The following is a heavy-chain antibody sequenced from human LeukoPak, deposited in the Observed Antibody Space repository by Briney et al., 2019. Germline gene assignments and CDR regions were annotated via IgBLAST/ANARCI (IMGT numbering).Heavy chain of an antibody. CDR2: ISAYNGNT. J-gene: IGHJ3*02. V-gene: IGHV1-18*01. CDR3: AREGHRYCSSTSCPSDAFDI. CDR1: GYTFTSYA. D-gene: IGHD2-2*01. Sequence: ASVKVSCKASGYTFTSYAMHWVRQAPGQRLEWMGWISAYNGNTNYAQKLQGRVTMTTDTSTSTAYMELRSLRSDDTAVYYCAREGHRYCSSTSCPSDAFDIWGQGTMVTVSS.